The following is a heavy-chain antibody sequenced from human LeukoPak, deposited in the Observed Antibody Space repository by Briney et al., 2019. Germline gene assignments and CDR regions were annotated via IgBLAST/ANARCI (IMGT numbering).Heavy chain of an antibody. D-gene: IGHD6-19*01. J-gene: IGHJ3*02. CDR1: GFTFSDFG. V-gene: IGHV3-30*02. CDR3: ARDSGYSSGWYHVIVAFDI. CDR2: IRYHGSNI. Sequence: GGSLRLSCAASGFTFSDFGMHWVRQAPGKGLEWVAFIRYHGSNIYYKDSVKGRFTISRDLSKNTLYLQMNSLRAEDTAVYYCARDSGYSSGWYHVIVAFDIWGQGTMVTVSS.